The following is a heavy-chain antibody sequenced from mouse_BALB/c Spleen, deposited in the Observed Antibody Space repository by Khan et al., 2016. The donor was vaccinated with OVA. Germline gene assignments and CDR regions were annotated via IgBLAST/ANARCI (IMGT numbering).Heavy chain of an antibody. CDR1: GYSITSEYA. CDR2: INYSGNT. V-gene: IGHV3-2*02. D-gene: IGHD2-4*01. Sequence: VQLKQSGPGLVKPSQSLSLTCTVTGYSITSEYAWNWIRQFPGNKLERMGYINYSGNTRFNPSLKSRTSITRDTSKNQFFLQLNSVTTEDTATCYCARKDYYDYDPFPYWGQGTLVTVSA. CDR3: ARKDYYDYDPFPY. J-gene: IGHJ3*01.